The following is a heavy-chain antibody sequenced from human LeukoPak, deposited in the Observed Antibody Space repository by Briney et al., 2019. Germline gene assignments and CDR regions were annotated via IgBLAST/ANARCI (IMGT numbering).Heavy chain of an antibody. CDR1: GFTFSSFD. J-gene: IGHJ6*03. CDR3: ARGPPRGKYYYMDV. CDR2: IGTASDT. V-gene: IGHV3-13*01. Sequence: PGGSLRLSCAASGFTFSSFDMHWVRQPTGQGLEWVSTIGTASDTYYPGSVEGRFTLSRDNAKNSLYLQMNSPTAGDTAVYYCARGPPRGKYYYMDVWGKGTTVTVS. D-gene: IGHD1-1*01.